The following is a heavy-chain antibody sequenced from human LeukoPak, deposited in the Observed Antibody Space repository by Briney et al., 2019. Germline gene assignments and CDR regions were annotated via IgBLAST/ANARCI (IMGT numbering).Heavy chain of an antibody. D-gene: IGHD1-26*01. J-gene: IGHJ4*02. Sequence: QAGGSLRPSCAASGFTFTSYSMNWVRQAPGKGLEWVSTISGGGGSTYYADSVKGRFTISRDNSKNTLYLQVNSLRAEDTAVYYCAKGGKWDVTPFDYWGQGTLVTVSS. CDR1: GFTFTSYS. V-gene: IGHV3-23*01. CDR3: AKGGKWDVTPFDY. CDR2: ISGGGGST.